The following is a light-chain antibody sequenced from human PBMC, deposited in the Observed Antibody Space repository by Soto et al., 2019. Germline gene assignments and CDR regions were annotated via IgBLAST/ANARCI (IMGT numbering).Light chain of an antibody. Sequence: EIVLTQSPATLSLSPGERATLSCRASQSISIYLAWYQQKPGQAPRLLIYDSSTRATGIPARFSGSESGTEFTLTISSLQSEDFAVYYCHHYHNWPMTFGQGTRLEIK. V-gene: IGKV3-15*01. CDR2: DSS. CDR3: HHYHNWPMT. J-gene: IGKJ5*01. CDR1: QSISIY.